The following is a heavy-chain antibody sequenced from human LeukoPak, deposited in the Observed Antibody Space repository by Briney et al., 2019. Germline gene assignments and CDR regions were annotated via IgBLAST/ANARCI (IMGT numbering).Heavy chain of an antibody. CDR1: GYTFTSYV. Sequence: ASVKVSCQASGYTFTSYVISWVGQAPGQGLEWMGWISAYNGNTNYAQQLQGRVTMTTDTSTSTAYMELRSLRSDDTAVYYCARDPRLAYCGGDCYSWFDPWGQGTLVTVSS. CDR3: ARDPRLAYCGGDCYSWFDP. CDR2: ISAYNGNT. J-gene: IGHJ5*02. V-gene: IGHV1-18*04. D-gene: IGHD2-21*02.